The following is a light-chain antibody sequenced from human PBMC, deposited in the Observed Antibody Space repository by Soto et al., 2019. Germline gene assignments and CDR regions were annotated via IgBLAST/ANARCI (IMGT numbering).Light chain of an antibody. Sequence: EIVMTQSPATLFVSPGDRAILSCRASQGIGDTLAWYQHKPGQTPRLLIYDTSTRATGVPARFSGSRSGTEFTLTINSLQSEDFAVYYCQRYNNWPLTFGGGTKVDIK. CDR1: QGIGDT. CDR2: DTS. J-gene: IGKJ4*01. CDR3: QRYNNWPLT. V-gene: IGKV3-15*01.